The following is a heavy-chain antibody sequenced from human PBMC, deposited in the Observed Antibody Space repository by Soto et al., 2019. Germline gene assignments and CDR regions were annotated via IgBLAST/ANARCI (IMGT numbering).Heavy chain of an antibody. CDR1: GFTFNTYW. Sequence: EVQLVESGGDLVQPGGSLRLSCVASGFTFNTYWMSWVRQAPGKGLEWVANIKEDGSDKYYVDSVKGRFTISRDNAKNLLYLQMNSLGAGDTAMYYCARFTRGSSGDYCDHGTLVTVSS. J-gene: IGHJ4*01. D-gene: IGHD6-25*01. CDR2: IKEDGSDK. V-gene: IGHV3-7*01. CDR3: ARFTRGSSGDY.